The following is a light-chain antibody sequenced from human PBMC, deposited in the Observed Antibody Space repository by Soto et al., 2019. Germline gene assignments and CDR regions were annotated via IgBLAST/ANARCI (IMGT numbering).Light chain of an antibody. Sequence: DIVMTQSPLSLPVTPGEPASISCRSSQSLLHSNGYNYLDWYLQKPGQSPQLLIYLGSNRASGVPDRFRGSGSGTDFTLKISRVEAEDVGVYYCIQAHKLFPTFGQGTKVEIK. V-gene: IGKV2-28*01. CDR3: IQAHKLFPT. CDR1: QSLLHSNGYNY. CDR2: LGS. J-gene: IGKJ1*01.